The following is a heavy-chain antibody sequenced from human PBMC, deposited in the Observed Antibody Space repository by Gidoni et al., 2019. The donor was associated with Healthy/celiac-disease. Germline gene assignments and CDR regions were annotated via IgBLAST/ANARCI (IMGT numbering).Heavy chain of an antibody. CDR3: TTHPKYYYGSGTLFPA. CDR2: IKSKTDGGTT. Sequence: VQLVESGGGLVKPGGSIRLSGAAAGFTFSNAWMGGVRQAPGIGLEWVGRIKSKTDGGTTDYAAPVKGRFTIARDDSKNTLYLQMNSLKTEDTAVYYCTTHPKYYYGSGTLFPAWGQGPLVTVSS. J-gene: IGHJ5*02. CDR1: GFTFSNAW. D-gene: IGHD3-10*01. V-gene: IGHV3-15*01.